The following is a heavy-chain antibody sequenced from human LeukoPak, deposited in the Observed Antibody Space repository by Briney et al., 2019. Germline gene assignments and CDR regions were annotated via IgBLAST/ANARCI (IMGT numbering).Heavy chain of an antibody. V-gene: IGHV4-59*12. CDR2: IYYSGST. Sequence: SETLSLTCTVSGGSISSYYWSWIRQPPGKGLEWIGYIYYSGSTNYNPSLKSRVTISVDTSKNQFSLKLSSVTAADTAVYYCARVYSTTPDYYYYGMDVWGQGTTVTVSS. CDR3: ARVYSTTPDYYYYGMDV. D-gene: IGHD6-13*01. CDR1: GGSISSYY. J-gene: IGHJ6*02.